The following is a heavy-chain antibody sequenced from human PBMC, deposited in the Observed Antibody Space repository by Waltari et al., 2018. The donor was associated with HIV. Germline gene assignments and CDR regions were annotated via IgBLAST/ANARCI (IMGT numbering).Heavy chain of an antibody. Sequence: EVQLVESGGALVQPGGSLRLSCVASGFTFSSYWMHWVRQAPGKGLVWVSRINVDGSRAGYADSRDNAKNTLYLQMNSLRAEDTAVYYCARAATVTNTRWFDPWGQGTLVTVSS. CDR2: INVDGSRA. J-gene: IGHJ5*02. CDR1: GFTFSSYW. D-gene: IGHD4-4*01. V-gene: IGHV3-74*01. CDR3: ARAATVTNTRWFDP.